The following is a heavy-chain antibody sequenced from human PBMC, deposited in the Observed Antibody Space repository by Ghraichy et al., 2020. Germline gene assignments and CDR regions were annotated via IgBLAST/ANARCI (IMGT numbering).Heavy chain of an antibody. CDR1: GFAYNSYW. J-gene: IGHJ4*02. Sequence: GESLNISCAASGFAYNSYWMNWVRQAPGKGLEWVAYIKYDGSAEYYVDSVKGRFAISRDNAKNSLFLQMNGLRAEDTAVYYCARGWGRFDYWGQGTLVTVSS. V-gene: IGHV3-7*01. D-gene: IGHD2-21*02. CDR2: IKYDGSAE. CDR3: ARGWGRFDY.